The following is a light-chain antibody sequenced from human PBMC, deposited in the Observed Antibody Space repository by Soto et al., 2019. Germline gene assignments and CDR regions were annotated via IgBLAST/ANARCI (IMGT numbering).Light chain of an antibody. J-gene: IGKJ2*01. V-gene: IGKV3-20*01. Sequence: EIVLTQSPGTLSLSPGERATLSCRASQSVDSSYLAWYRQKPGQVPGLLICAASSRATGVPDRFSGSGSGTDFTLTISRLEPEDFAVYYCQQYVSPPYTFGQGTKLDIK. CDR3: QQYVSPPYT. CDR2: AAS. CDR1: QSVDSSY.